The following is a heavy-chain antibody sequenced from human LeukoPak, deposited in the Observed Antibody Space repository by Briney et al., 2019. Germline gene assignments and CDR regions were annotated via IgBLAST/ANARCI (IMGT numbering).Heavy chain of an antibody. J-gene: IGHJ3*02. D-gene: IGHD3-9*01. V-gene: IGHV1-69*06. CDR3: EREGGLLRYFDWFPDAFDI. CDR1: GGTFSSYA. CDR2: IIPIFGTA. Sequence: ASVKVSCKASGGTFSSYAISWVRQAPGQGLEWMGGIIPIFGTANYAQKFQGRVTITADKSTSTAYMELRSLRSDDTAVYYCEREGGLLRYFDWFPDAFDIWGQGTMVTVSS.